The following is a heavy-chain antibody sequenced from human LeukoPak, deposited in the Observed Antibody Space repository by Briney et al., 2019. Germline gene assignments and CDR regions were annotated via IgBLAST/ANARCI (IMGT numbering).Heavy chain of an antibody. CDR3: TTYVVVTAIRSDY. D-gene: IGHD2-21*02. V-gene: IGHV3-15*01. CDR2: IKSKTDGGTT. Sequence: GGSLRLFCAASGLTFSNAWMTWVRQAPGKGLEWVGRIKSKTDGGTTDYAAPVKGRFSISRDDSKNALYLQMNSLKTEDTAVYYCTTYVVVTAIRSDYWGQGTLVTVSS. J-gene: IGHJ4*02. CDR1: GLTFSNAW.